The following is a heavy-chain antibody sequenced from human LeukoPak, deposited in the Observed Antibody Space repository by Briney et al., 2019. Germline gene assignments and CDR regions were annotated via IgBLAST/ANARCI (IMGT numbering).Heavy chain of an antibody. V-gene: IGHV3-53*01. CDR3: ARVGDHYHWYFDL. D-gene: IGHD3-10*01. CDR1: GFTVSTNY. Sequence: GGSLRLSCAASGFTVSTNYMSWVRQAPGKGLEWVSIIYNGGSTYYADSVKGRFTVSRDNSKNTLYLQMNSLRAEDTAVYYCARVGDHYHWYFDLWGRGTLVTVSS. CDR2: IYNGGST. J-gene: IGHJ2*01.